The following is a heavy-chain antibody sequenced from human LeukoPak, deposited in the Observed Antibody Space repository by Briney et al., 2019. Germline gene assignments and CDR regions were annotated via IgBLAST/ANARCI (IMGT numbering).Heavy chain of an antibody. J-gene: IGHJ6*03. Sequence: GGSLSLSCAASGFTFSSYNMNWVRQAPGKGLEWVSYISSSSSYICYADSVKGRFTISRDNAKNSLYLQMNSLGAKDTAVYYCARDFSAAPVRWYYYMDVWGKGTTVTVSS. CDR2: ISSSSSYI. CDR1: GFTFSSYN. V-gene: IGHV3-21*01. D-gene: IGHD6-6*01. CDR3: ARDFSAAPVRWYYYMDV.